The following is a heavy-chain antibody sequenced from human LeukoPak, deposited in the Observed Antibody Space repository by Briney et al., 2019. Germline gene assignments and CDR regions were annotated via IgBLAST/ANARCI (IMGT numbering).Heavy chain of an antibody. J-gene: IGHJ4*02. CDR3: AKDRSIGTYYTFDH. CDR1: GFTFSDYA. V-gene: IGHV3-23*01. CDR2: ISGSGVMT. Sequence: GGTLRLSCAASGFTFSDYAMTWVRQAPGKGLEWVATISGSGVMTYYADSVKGRFTVSGDHSKNTLYLQMSSLTAADTAVYYCAKDRSIGTYYTFDHWGQGTLVIVSS. D-gene: IGHD1-26*01.